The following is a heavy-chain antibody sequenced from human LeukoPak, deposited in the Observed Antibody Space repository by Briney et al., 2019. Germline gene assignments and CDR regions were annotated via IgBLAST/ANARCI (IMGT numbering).Heavy chain of an antibody. CDR2: IYYSANT. J-gene: IGHJ4*02. V-gene: IGHV4-59*11. CDR1: GGSITSHY. D-gene: IGHD3-9*01. Sequence: SETLSLTCTVSGGSITSHYWNWIRQSPEKGLEWIGYIYYSANTNYNPSLKSRVTILVDTPKNHFSLRLSSVTAADTAVYYCARRYILTGYYLLDYWGQGTLVTVSS. CDR3: ARRYILTGYYLLDY.